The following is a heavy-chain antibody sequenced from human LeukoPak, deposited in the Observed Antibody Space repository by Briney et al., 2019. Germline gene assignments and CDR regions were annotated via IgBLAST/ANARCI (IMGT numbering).Heavy chain of an antibody. J-gene: IGHJ4*02. D-gene: IGHD3-22*01. V-gene: IGHV3-66*01. CDR3: ARGSDSSGYYYFDY. Sequence: GGSLRLSCAASGFTFSSHWMNWVRQAPEKGLEWVSIIYSGGTTYYADSVKGRFTISRDNSKNTLYLQMNSLRAEDTAVYYCARGSDSSGYYYFDYWGQGTLVTVSS. CDR1: GFTFSSHW. CDR2: IYSGGTT.